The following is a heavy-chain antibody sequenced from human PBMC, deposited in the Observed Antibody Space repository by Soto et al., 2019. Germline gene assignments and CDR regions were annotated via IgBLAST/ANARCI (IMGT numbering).Heavy chain of an antibody. J-gene: IGHJ3*02. CDR3: ARGNAFDS. Sequence: QLQLVQSGAEVKKPGSSVNVSCKASGGTFSSFTVNWVRQAPGQGLEWMGGFMPILGAANYAPKFEGRVTIIADESTNTGYMELSSLRSEDTAVYYCARGNAFDSWGQGTMVTVSS. CDR2: FMPILGAA. V-gene: IGHV1-69*01. CDR1: GGTFSSFT.